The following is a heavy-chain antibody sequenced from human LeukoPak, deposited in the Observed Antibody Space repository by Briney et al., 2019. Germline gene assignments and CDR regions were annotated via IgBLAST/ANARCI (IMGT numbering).Heavy chain of an antibody. J-gene: IGHJ4*02. Sequence: WASVKVSCKASGYTFTSYYMHWVRQAPGQGLEWMGIINPSGGSTSYAQKFQGRVTMTRDMSTSTVYMELSSLRSEDTAVYYCARSQKRQYYDFWSGYATDFDYWGQGTLVTVSP. CDR3: ARSQKRQYYDFWSGYATDFDY. CDR1: GYTFTSYY. CDR2: INPSGGST. V-gene: IGHV1-46*01. D-gene: IGHD3-3*01.